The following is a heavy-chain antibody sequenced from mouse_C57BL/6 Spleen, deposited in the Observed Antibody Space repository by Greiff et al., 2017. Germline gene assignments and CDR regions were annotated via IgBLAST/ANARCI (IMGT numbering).Heavy chain of an antibody. V-gene: IGHV1-55*01. Sequence: QVQLRQPGAELVKPGASVKMSCKASGYTFTSYWITWVKQRPGQGLEWIGDIYPGSGSTNYNEKFKSKATLTVDTSSSTAYMQLSSLTSEDSAVYYCARGDSLYAPMDYWGQGTSVTVSS. CDR2: IYPGSGST. J-gene: IGHJ4*01. CDR1: GYTFTSYW. D-gene: IGHD3-3*01. CDR3: ARGDSLYAPMDY.